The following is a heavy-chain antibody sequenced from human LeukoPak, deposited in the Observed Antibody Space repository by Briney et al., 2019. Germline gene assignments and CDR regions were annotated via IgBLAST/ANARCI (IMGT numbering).Heavy chain of an antibody. CDR1: GGTFSSYA. CDR3: AQDLAYIRFDN. V-gene: IGHV1-69*13. Sequence: SVKVSCKASGGTFSSYAISWVRQAPGQGLEWMGGIIPIFGTANYAQKLQGRVTITADESTSTAHMELSSLRSEDTAVYYCAQDLAYIRFDNWGQGTLVTVSS. CDR2: IIPIFGTA. J-gene: IGHJ4*02. D-gene: IGHD1-1*01.